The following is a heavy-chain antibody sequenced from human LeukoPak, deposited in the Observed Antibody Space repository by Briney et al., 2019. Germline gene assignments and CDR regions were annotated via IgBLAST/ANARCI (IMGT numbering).Heavy chain of an antibody. CDR3: ARVGYGDYDY. Sequence: SVKVSCKASGGTFSSYAISWVRPAPGQGLEWMGGIIPIFGTANYAQKFQGRVTVTADESTSTAYMELSSLRSEDTAVYYCARVGYGDYDYWGQGTLVTVSS. CDR2: IIPIFGTA. D-gene: IGHD4-17*01. CDR1: GGTFSSYA. J-gene: IGHJ4*02. V-gene: IGHV1-69*13.